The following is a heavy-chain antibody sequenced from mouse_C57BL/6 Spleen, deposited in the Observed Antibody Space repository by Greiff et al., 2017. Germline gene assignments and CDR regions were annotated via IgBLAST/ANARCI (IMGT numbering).Heavy chain of an antibody. J-gene: IGHJ3*01. V-gene: IGHV5-6*01. CDR1: GFTFSSYG. D-gene: IGHD1-2*01. CDR3: AREYGEV. Sequence: EVKLMESGGDLVKPGGSLKLSCAASGFTFSSYGMSWVRQTPDKRLEWVATISSGGSYTYYPDSVKGRFTISRDNAKNTLYLQMSSLKSEDTAMYYCAREYGEVGGQGTLVTVSA. CDR2: ISSGGSYT.